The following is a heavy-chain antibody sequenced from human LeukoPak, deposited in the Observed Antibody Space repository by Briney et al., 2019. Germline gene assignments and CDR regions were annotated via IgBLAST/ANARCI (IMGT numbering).Heavy chain of an antibody. D-gene: IGHD3-16*01. V-gene: IGHV4-59*01. J-gene: IGHJ4*02. Sequence: TGGSLRLSCATSGFIFSNYAMSWIRQPPGKGLEWIGNVDYNGGTKYNPSLQSRITISLDTSNNQFSLTLTSVTAADTALYCCTRGYYEAFNYWGQGRQVTVSS. CDR1: GFIFSNYA. CDR2: VDYNGGT. CDR3: TRGYYEAFNY.